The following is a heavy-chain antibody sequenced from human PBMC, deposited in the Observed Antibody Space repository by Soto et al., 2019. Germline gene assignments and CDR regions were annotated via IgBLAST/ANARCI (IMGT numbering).Heavy chain of an antibody. V-gene: IGHV1-69*12. CDR2: IIPIFGTA. CDR3: ARDHVRKWVTTGIYYYGMDV. Sequence: QVQLVQSGAEVKKPGSSVKVSCKASGGTFSSYAISWVRQAPGQGLEWMGGIIPIFGTANYAQKFQGRVTITADESTSTDYMELSSLRSEDTAVYYCARDHVRKWVTTGIYYYGMDVWGQGTTVTVSS. CDR1: GGTFSSYA. D-gene: IGHD4-4*01. J-gene: IGHJ6*02.